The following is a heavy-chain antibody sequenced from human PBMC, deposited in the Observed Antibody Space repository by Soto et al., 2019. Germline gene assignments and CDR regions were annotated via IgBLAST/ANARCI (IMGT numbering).Heavy chain of an antibody. CDR2: IWYDGSNK. V-gene: IGHV3-33*01. Sequence: QVQLVESGGGVVQPGRSLRLSCAASGFTFSSYGMHWVRQAPGKGLEWVAVIWYDGSNKYYADSVKGRCTISRDNSKNTLYLQMNSLRAEDTAVYYCARDNPPPRYCSGGSCYKDDAFDIWGQGTMVTVSS. D-gene: IGHD2-15*01. CDR1: GFTFSSYG. J-gene: IGHJ3*02. CDR3: ARDNPPPRYCSGGSCYKDDAFDI.